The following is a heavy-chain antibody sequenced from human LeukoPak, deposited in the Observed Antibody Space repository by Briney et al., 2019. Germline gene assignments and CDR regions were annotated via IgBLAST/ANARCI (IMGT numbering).Heavy chain of an antibody. CDR2: IYHSGST. CDR3: ARVDGEVLWFGELLYNWFDP. CDR1: GYSISSGYY. Sequence: PSETLSLTCTVSGYSISSGYYWGWIRPPPGKGLEWIGSIYHSGSTYYNPSLKSRVTISVDTSKNQFSLKLSSVTAADTAVYYCARVDGEVLWFGELLYNWFDPWGQGTLVTVSS. V-gene: IGHV4-38-2*02. D-gene: IGHD3-10*01. J-gene: IGHJ5*02.